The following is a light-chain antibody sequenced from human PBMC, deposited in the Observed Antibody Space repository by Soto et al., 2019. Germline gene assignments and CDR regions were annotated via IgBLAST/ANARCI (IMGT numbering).Light chain of an antibody. V-gene: IGKV3-15*01. CDR1: QSVSSN. J-gene: IGKJ1*01. Sequence: EIVMTQSPATLSVSPGERATLSCRASQSVSSNLAWYQQKPGQAPRLLIYGASTRATGIPARFSGSESGTEFPLTISSLQSEDFAVYYCQQYNNWPLWTFGQGTKVEIK. CDR2: GAS. CDR3: QQYNNWPLWT.